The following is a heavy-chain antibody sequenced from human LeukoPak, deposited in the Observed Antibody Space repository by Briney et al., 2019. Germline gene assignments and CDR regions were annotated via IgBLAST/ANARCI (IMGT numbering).Heavy chain of an antibody. D-gene: IGHD6-19*01. V-gene: IGHV3-23*01. Sequence: EGSLRLSCAASGFTFSSFAMSWVRQAPGKGLEWVLAISGSGGSTYYADSVKGRFTISRDNSKNTLYLQMNSLRAEDTAVYYCAKDLPSSGWLYYFDYWGQGTLVTVSS. J-gene: IGHJ4*02. CDR2: ISGSGGST. CDR1: GFTFSSFA. CDR3: AKDLPSSGWLYYFDY.